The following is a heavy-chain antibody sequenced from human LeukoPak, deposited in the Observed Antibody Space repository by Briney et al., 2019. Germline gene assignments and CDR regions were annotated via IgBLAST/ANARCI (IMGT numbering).Heavy chain of an antibody. CDR3: ARVRILTGYPWPNYYYGMDV. J-gene: IGHJ6*02. CDR1: GGTFSSYA. Sequence: SVKVSCKASGGTFSSYAISWVRQAPGQGLEWMGGIIPIFGTANYAQKFQGRVTITADESTSTAYMELSSLRSEDTAVYYCARVRILTGYPWPNYYYGMDVWGQGTTVTVSS. V-gene: IGHV1-69*13. CDR2: IIPIFGTA. D-gene: IGHD3-9*01.